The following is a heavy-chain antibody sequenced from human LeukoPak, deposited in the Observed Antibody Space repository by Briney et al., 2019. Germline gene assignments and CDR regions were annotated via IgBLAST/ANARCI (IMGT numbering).Heavy chain of an antibody. V-gene: IGHV4-59*01. CDR3: ARVGGSGSYYYAMDV. Sequence: SETLSLTCSVSGASISSYYRSWIRQPPGKGLEWIGYMYNSGRTNYNPSLKSRVAISVDTSKNQFSLKLSSVTAADTAVYYCARVGGSGSYYYAMDVWGQGTTVTVSS. J-gene: IGHJ6*02. CDR1: GASISSYY. D-gene: IGHD3-10*01. CDR2: MYNSGRT.